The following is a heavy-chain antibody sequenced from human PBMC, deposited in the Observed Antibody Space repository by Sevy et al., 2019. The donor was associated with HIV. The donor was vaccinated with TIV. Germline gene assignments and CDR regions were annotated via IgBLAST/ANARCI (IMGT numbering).Heavy chain of an antibody. Sequence: GGSLRLSCAASGFTFSSYAMHWVRQAPGKGLEWVAVISYDGSNKYYADSVKGRLTISRDNSKNTLYLQLNSLRDEDTAVYYCAKVYFDTSFDPWGQGTLVTVSS. J-gene: IGHJ5*02. CDR2: ISYDGSNK. CDR3: AKVYFDTSFDP. D-gene: IGHD3-22*01. CDR1: GFTFSSYA. V-gene: IGHV3-30-3*01.